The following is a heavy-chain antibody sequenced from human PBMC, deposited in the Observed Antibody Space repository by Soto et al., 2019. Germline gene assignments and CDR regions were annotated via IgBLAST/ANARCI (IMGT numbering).Heavy chain of an antibody. D-gene: IGHD3-22*01. CDR3: ARDGIFYDNTDYSGFDI. J-gene: IGHJ3*02. CDR1: AFRFSDYY. V-gene: IGHV3-11*01. Sequence: PGGSLRLSCAASAFRFSDYYMSWIRQAPGKGPEWVSYISGTSRSIYYADSVKGRFTISRDNNKNFLYLQMHSLRAEDTAVYFCARDGIFYDNTDYSGFDIWGQGTVVTVSS. CDR2: ISGTSRSI.